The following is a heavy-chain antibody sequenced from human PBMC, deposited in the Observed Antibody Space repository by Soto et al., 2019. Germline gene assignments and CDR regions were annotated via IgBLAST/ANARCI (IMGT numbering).Heavy chain of an antibody. CDR2: IYYSGNA. Sequence: PSETLSLTCTVSGGSISSGNYYWSWIRQHPGKGLEWIGYIYYSGNAYYNPSLKSRVTISIDTSKNQFSLKLSSVTAADTAVYYCARGGDLLDYWGQGTRVTVSS. V-gene: IGHV4-31*03. J-gene: IGHJ4*02. CDR3: ARGGDLLDY. CDR1: GGSISSGNYY.